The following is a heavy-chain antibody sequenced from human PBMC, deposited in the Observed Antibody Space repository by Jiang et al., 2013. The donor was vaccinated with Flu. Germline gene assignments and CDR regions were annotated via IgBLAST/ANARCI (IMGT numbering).Heavy chain of an antibody. D-gene: IGHD3-22*01. V-gene: IGHV1-58*01. CDR1: GFTFINSA. CDR3: AAKNTNHYSYGQPFDH. CDR2: VVVGSGNT. Sequence: QLVESGPEVKKPGTSVKVSCKASGFTFINSAVQWVRQVRGQRLEWIGWVVVGSGNTDYAQKFKERVTITRDMSTNTGYMELSSLRSEDTAIYYCAAKNTNHYSYGQPFDHWGQGTLVTVSS. J-gene: IGHJ4*02.